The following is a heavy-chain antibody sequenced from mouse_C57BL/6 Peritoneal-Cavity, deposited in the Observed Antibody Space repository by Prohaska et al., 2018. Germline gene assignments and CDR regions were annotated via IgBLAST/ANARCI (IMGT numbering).Heavy chain of an antibody. J-gene: IGHJ3*01. CDR3: ARLLPFAY. CDR1: GFTFSDYG. CDR2: ISSGSSTI. Sequence: GFTFSDYGMHWVRQAPEKGLEWVAYISSGSSTIYYADTVKGRFTISRDNAKNTLFLQMTSLRSEDTAMYYCARLLPFAYWGQWTLVTVSA. V-gene: IGHV5-17*01.